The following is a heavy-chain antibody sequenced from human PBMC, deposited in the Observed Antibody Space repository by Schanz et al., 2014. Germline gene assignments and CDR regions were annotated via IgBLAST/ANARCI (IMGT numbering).Heavy chain of an antibody. CDR1: GYSISSGYY. V-gene: IGHV4-38-2*02. Sequence: QVQLQESGPGLVKPSETLSLTCTVSGYSISSGYYWGWIRQPPGKGLEWIGSIYYSGSTYYKPSLKGRVTISVDPSKNQFSLKRSSVTAADTAMYYCYGMDVWGQGTTVTVSS. CDR2: IYYSGST. J-gene: IGHJ6*02. CDR3: YGMDV.